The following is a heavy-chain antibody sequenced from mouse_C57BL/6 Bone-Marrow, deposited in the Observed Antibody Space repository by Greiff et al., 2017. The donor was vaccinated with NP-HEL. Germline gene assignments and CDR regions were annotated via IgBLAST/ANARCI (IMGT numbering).Heavy chain of an antibody. V-gene: IGHV1-55*01. J-gene: IGHJ1*03. CDR3: AREVVAPYWYFDV. CDR1: GYTFTSYW. CDR2: IYPGSGST. D-gene: IGHD1-1*01. Sequence: VQLQQPGAELVKPGASVKMSCKASGYTFTSYWITWVKQRPGQGLEWIGDIYPGSGSTNYNEKFKSKATLTVATSSSTAYMQLSSLTSEDSAVYYCAREVVAPYWYFDVWGTGTTVTVSS.